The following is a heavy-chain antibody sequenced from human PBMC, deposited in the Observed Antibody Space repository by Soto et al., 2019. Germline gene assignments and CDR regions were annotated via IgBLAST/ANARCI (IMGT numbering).Heavy chain of an antibody. V-gene: IGHV4-59*01. Sequence: SETLSLTCTVSGGSISSYYRCWIRQPPGKGLERIGYIYYSGSTNYNPSLKSRVTISVDTSKNQFSLKLSSVNAADTAVYYCARAEDYYYYYMDVRAKRTTDTGSS. J-gene: IGHJ6*03. CDR2: IYYSGST. CDR3: ARAEDYYYYYMDV. CDR1: GGSISSYY.